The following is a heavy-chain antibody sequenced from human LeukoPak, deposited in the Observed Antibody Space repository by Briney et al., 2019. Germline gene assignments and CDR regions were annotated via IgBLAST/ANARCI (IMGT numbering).Heavy chain of an antibody. J-gene: IGHJ4*02. Sequence: GGSLRLSCAASGFTFSSYAMTWVRQAPGKGLEWVSAISNNGDSTYYADSVKGRFTISRDNSKNTLYLQMNSLRAEDTGLYYCAKVPGITMAGYTFDNWGQGTLVTVSS. D-gene: IGHD6-19*01. V-gene: IGHV3-23*01. CDR2: ISNNGDST. CDR3: AKVPGITMAGYTFDN. CDR1: GFTFSSYA.